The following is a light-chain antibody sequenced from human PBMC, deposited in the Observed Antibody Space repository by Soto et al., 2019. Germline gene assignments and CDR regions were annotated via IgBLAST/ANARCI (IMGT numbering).Light chain of an antibody. CDR2: EVN. V-gene: IGLV2-14*01. CDR1: SSYIGAYDY. CDR3: KSYAGSNTYV. Sequence: QSALAQPGSLSGSPGQSITISCTGTSSYIGAYDYFSWFQQHPGKAPKLMISEVNNRPSGVSNRFSGSKSGNTAYLTISGLQAEDEADYFCKSYAGSNTYVFGSGTKVTVL. J-gene: IGLJ1*01.